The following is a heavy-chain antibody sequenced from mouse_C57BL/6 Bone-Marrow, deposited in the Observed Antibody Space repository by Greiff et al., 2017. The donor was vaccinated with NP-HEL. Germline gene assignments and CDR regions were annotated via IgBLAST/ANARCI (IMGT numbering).Heavy chain of an antibody. CDR2: ISSGGDYI. CDR3: TRDRGRTDYAMDY. Sequence: DVKLVESGDGLVKPGGSLKLSCAASGFTFSSYAMSWVRQTPEKRLEWVAYISSGGDYIYYADTVKGRFTISRDNARNTLYLQMSSLKSEDTAMYYCTRDRGRTDYAMDYWGQGTSVTVSS. V-gene: IGHV5-9-1*02. D-gene: IGHD3-1*01. J-gene: IGHJ4*01. CDR1: GFTFSSYA.